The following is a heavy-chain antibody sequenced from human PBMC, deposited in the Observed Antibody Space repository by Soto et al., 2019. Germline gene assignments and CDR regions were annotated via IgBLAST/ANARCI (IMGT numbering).Heavy chain of an antibody. V-gene: IGHV3-48*03. J-gene: IGHJ4*02. CDR2: IRGSSNNI. D-gene: IGHD2-21*02. CDR1: GFNLTNYE. CDR3: AAEALCGADCYFFEY. Sequence: EVKLLETGGGSVQPGGSLRLSCAVSGFNLTNYEMNWVRQVPGKGLEWISKIRGSSNNIYYADSVKGRFTISRDNANNLLFLQMNSLRAEYTAFYYCAAEALCGADCYFFEYWGQGTLVTVSS.